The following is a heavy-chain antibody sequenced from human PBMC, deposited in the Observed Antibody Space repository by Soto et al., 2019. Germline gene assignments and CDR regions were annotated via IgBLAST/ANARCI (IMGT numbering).Heavy chain of an antibody. CDR1: GGSISSYY. J-gene: IGHJ6*03. Sequence: XXTLSLPFTVSGGSISSYYWRWIPQPPGKGLEWIGYIYYSGSTNYNPSLKSRVTISVDTSKNQFSLKLSSVTAADTAVYYCARSTSPGYYYYMDVWGKGTTVTVSS. CDR3: ARSTSPGYYYYMDV. CDR2: IYYSGST. D-gene: IGHD5-12*01. V-gene: IGHV4-59*01.